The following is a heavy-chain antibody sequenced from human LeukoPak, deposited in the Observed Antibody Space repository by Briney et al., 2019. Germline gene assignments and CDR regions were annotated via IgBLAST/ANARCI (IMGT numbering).Heavy chain of an antibody. CDR2: IYYSGST. D-gene: IGHD5-18*01. CDR3: ARRAAMATDY. CDR1: GGSISSSSYY. V-gene: IGHV4-39*01. Sequence: PSETLSLTCTVSGGSISSSSYYWGWIRQPPGKGLEWIGSIYYSGSTYYNPSLKSRVTISVDTSENQFSLKLSSVTAADTAVYYCARRAAMATDYWGQGTLVTVSS. J-gene: IGHJ4*02.